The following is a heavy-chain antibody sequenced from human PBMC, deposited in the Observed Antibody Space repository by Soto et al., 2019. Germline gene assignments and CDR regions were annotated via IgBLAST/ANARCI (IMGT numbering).Heavy chain of an antibody. CDR2: ISGSGGST. V-gene: IGHV3-23*01. CDR1: GFTFSSYV. J-gene: IGHJ4*02. CDR3: AKDIAVAPAGHDY. D-gene: IGHD6-19*01. Sequence: EVQLLESGGGLVQPGGSLRLSCAASGFTFSSYVMSWVRQAPGKGLEWVSAISGSGGSTYYADSVKGRFTISRDNSKNTLYLQMNSLRAEDTAVYYCAKDIAVAPAGHDYWGQGTLVTVSS.